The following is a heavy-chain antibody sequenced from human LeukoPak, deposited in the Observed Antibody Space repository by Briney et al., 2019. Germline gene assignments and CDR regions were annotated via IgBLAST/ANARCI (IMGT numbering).Heavy chain of an antibody. D-gene: IGHD6-25*01. CDR2: IYTLGST. CDR1: GGSISSYY. V-gene: IGHV4-4*07. CDR3: ARDRGGNIAAKFDP. Sequence: SETLSLTCTVSGGSISSYYWSWIRQPAGKGLEWIGRIYTLGSTNYNPSLKSRVTISLDTSKNQFSLTLTSVTAADTPVYYCARDRGGNIAAKFDPWGQGTLVTVSS. J-gene: IGHJ5*02.